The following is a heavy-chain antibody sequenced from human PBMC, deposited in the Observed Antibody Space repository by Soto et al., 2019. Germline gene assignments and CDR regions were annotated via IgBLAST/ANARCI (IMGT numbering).Heavy chain of an antibody. J-gene: IGHJ6*03. Sequence: PSETLSLTCTVSGGSISSSSYYWGWIRQPPGKGLEWIGSIYYSGSTYYNPSLKSRVTISVDTSKNQFSLKLSSVTAADTAVYYCARHVESCSSTSCYAPYYYYYMDVWGKGTTVTVSS. V-gene: IGHV4-39*01. CDR1: GGSISSSSYY. CDR2: IYYSGST. CDR3: ARHVESCSSTSCYAPYYYYYMDV. D-gene: IGHD2-2*01.